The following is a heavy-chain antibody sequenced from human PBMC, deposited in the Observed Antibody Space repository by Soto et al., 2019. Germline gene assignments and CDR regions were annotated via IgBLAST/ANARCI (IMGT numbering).Heavy chain of an antibody. J-gene: IGHJ6*02. D-gene: IGHD5-12*01. V-gene: IGHV4-39*01. CDR3: ASVRRGGYDSLRYYYGMDV. CDR2: IYYSGST. Sequence: PSETLSLTCTVSGGSISSSSYYWGWIRQPPGKGLEWIGSIYYSGSTYYNPSLKSRVTISVDTSKNQFSLKLSSVTAADTAVYYCASVRRGGYDSLRYYYGMDVWSQGTTVTVSS. CDR1: GGSISSSSYY.